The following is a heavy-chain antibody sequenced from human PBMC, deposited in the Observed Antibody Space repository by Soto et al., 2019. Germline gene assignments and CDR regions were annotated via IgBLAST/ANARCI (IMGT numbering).Heavy chain of an antibody. D-gene: IGHD4-4*01. CDR3: VRELSNSPDFFDD. J-gene: IGHJ4*02. CDR1: GVSISSDDYY. CDR2: IYYTGRT. V-gene: IGHV4-30-4*02. Sequence: SDTLSLTCSVSGVSISSDDYYWTWIRQAPGEGLEWIGYIYYTGRTLYNPSLKSRVTISIDTAKNQFSLKLISVSAADTAVYFRVRELSNSPDFFDDWGQGALVTVSS.